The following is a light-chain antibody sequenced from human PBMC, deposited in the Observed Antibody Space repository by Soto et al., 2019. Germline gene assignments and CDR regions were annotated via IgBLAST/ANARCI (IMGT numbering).Light chain of an antibody. J-gene: IGKJ1*01. CDR2: ATP. V-gene: IGKV1-39*01. CDR3: QQSHSNPRT. Sequence: DIQMTQSPSSLSASVGDIVTITCRASQSIAGYLNWYHQKPGEAPKLLIYATPTLQSVVPSRFRGSGSGADYTLTISSLQTADFAAYSCQQSHSNPRTFGQGTTVEIK. CDR1: QSIAGY.